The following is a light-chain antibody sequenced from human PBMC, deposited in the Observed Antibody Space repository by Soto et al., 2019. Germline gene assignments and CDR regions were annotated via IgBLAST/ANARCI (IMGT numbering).Light chain of an antibody. J-gene: IGKJ4*01. CDR2: AAS. V-gene: IGKV1-6*01. CDR3: LQAYNRPLT. Sequence: AILLTQSPSSLSFSPGERATISCRASQGISNELGWSQQKPGKAPKLLIYAASSLQSGVPSRFSGSGSGTDFTLTISSLQPEDCATYYCLQAYNRPLTFGGGTKVDI. CDR1: QGISNE.